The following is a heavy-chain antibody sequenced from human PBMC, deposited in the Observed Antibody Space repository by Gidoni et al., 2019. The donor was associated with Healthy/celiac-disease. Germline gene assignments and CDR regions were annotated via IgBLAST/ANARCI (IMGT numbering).Heavy chain of an antibody. D-gene: IGHD3-22*01. CDR2: ISWNSGSI. CDR1: GSTFDDYA. J-gene: IGHJ4*02. Sequence: EVQLVESVGCLVQPGRSLRLACAASGSTFDDYAMHWFRQAPGKGLGWVSGISWNSGSIGYAGSVKGRFTISRDNDKNSLYLQMNRLRAEDTALYYCAKGSYYDSSGYPFDYWGQGTLVTVSS. CDR3: AKGSYYDSSGYPFDY. V-gene: IGHV3-9*01.